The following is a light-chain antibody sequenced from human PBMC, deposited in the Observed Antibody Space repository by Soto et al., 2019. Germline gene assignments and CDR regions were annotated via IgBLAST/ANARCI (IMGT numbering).Light chain of an antibody. Sequence: QSALTQPPSASGSPGQSVAISCTGTSSDVGGYNYVSWYQQHPGKAPKLMIYEVNKRPSGVPDRFSGSKSGNTASLAVSGLQAEDEADYHCSSYAGSSNVFGTGTKVT. V-gene: IGLV2-8*01. CDR2: EVN. CDR3: SSYAGSSNV. J-gene: IGLJ1*01. CDR1: SSDVGGYNY.